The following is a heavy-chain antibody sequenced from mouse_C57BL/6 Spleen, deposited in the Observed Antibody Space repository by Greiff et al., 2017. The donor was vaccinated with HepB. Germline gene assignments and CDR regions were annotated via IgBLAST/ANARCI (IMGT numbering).Heavy chain of an antibody. Sequence: QVQLQQPGTELVKPGASVKLSCKASGYTFTSYWMHWVKQRPGQGLEWIGNINPSNGGTNYNEKFKSKATLTVDKSSSTAYMQLSLTSEDSAVYYCASPNWEGAMDYWGQGTSVTVSS. D-gene: IGHD4-1*01. CDR3: ASPNWEGAMDY. J-gene: IGHJ4*01. CDR1: GYTFTSYW. V-gene: IGHV1-53*01. CDR2: INPSNGGT.